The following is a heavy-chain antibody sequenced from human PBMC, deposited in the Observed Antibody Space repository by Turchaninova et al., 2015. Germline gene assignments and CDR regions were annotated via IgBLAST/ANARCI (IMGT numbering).Heavy chain of an antibody. CDR1: GYTFTDYD. D-gene: IGHD3-10*01. Sequence: QVQLVQSGAEVRKPGASVKVSCQSSGYTFTDYDITWVRQATGQGLEWMGWMNPNSGNTGYAQKRQSSVSIARNTSVSTAYMELNSLRFEDRAVDYCAISPAWGSGNYLYYFDYWGQGTLVTVSS. CDR3: AISPAWGSGNYLYYFDY. J-gene: IGHJ4*01. V-gene: IGHV1-8*03. CDR2: MNPNSGNT.